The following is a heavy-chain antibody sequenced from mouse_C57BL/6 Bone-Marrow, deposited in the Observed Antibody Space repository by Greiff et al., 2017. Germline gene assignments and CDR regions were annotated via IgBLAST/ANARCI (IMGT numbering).Heavy chain of an antibody. CDR3: AREGLRHAWFAY. J-gene: IGHJ3*01. CDR2: IYPRSGNT. V-gene: IGHV1-81*01. CDR1: GYTFTSYG. Sequence: QVQLQLSGAELARPGASVKLSCKASGYTFTSYGISWVKQRTGQGLEWIGEIYPRSGNTYYNEKFKGKATLTADKSSSTAYMELRSLTSEDSAVYFCAREGLRHAWFAYWGQGTLVTVSA. D-gene: IGHD2-4*01.